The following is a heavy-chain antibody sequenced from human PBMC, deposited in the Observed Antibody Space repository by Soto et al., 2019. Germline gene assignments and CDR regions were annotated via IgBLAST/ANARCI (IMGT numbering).Heavy chain of an antibody. Sequence: QVQLVQSGAEVKKPGASVKVSCKASGYSFTSYGISWVRQAPGQGLEWMGWISAYNGNRKYAQKFQGRVTMTTDTSTSTAYMELRSLSSDGTAVYYCARDLGGFPDYWGQGTLVTVSS. CDR1: GYSFTSYG. CDR2: ISAYNGNR. V-gene: IGHV1-18*01. CDR3: ARDLGGFPDY. J-gene: IGHJ4*02. D-gene: IGHD5-12*01.